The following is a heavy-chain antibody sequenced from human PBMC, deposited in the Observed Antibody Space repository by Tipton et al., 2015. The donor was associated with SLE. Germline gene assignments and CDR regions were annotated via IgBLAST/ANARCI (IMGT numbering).Heavy chain of an antibody. CDR2: IKQDGSEK. Sequence: SLRLSCAASGFTFSSYWMSWVRQAPGKGLEWVANIKQDGSEKYYVDSVKGRFTISRDNSKNTLYLQMNSLRAEDTAVYYCAKGDLRAIAGAFDIWGQGTMVTVSS. CDR1: GFTFSSYW. J-gene: IGHJ3*02. CDR3: AKGDLRAIAGAFDI. V-gene: IGHV3-7*01. D-gene: IGHD2-21*01.